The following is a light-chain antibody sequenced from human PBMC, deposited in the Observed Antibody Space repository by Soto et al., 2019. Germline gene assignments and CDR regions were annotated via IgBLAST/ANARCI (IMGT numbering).Light chain of an antibody. CDR2: GAS. J-gene: IGKJ2*01. V-gene: IGKV3-15*01. CDR1: QSVSSN. CDR3: QHYNRCQMYS. Sequence: EIVMTQSPATLSVSPGERATLSCRASQSVSSNLAWYQQKPGQAPRLLIYGASTRATGIPARFSASGSGTVSIHTCNRQQSHHLECHWWQHYNRCQMYSLGQHNKRQIK.